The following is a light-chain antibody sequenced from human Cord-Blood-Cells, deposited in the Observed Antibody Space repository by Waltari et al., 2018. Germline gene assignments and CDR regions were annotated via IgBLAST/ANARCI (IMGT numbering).Light chain of an antibody. CDR2: WAS. Sequence: DIVMTQSPDSLAVSLGERATINCKSSQSVLYSSNNKNYLAWYQQKPGQPPKLLMYWASTRESGVPDRFIGSGSGKDFTLTISSLQAEDVAVYYCQQYYSTPLTFGGGTKVEIK. V-gene: IGKV4-1*01. CDR3: QQYYSTPLT. CDR1: QSVLYSSNNKNY. J-gene: IGKJ4*01.